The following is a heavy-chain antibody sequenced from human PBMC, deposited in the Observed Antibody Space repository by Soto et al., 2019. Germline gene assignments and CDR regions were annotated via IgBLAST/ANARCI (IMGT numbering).Heavy chain of an antibody. D-gene: IGHD4-17*01. V-gene: IGHV3-7*04. J-gene: IGHJ6*02. CDR3: ARVSQSYGDQRSDYYYYGMDV. Sequence: EVQLVESGGGLVQPGGSVRLSCAASGFTFSSYWMSWVRQAPGKGLEWVANIKQDGSEKYYVDSVKGRFTISRDNAKNSLYLQMNSLRAEDTAVYYCARVSQSYGDQRSDYYYYGMDVWGQGTTVTVSS. CDR1: GFTFSSYW. CDR2: IKQDGSEK.